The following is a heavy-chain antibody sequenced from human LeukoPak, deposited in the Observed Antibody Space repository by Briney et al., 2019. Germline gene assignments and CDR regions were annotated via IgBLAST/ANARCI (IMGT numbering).Heavy chain of an antibody. CDR1: GYTFTKSDY. J-gene: IGHJ4*02. Sequence: GASVKVSCKSSGYTFTKSDYIHWVCQAPGQGLEWMGIINPSDGTTFYAQKFQGRVTLTRDTSTNTVFMELSSLRSDDTAVFYCARGPTDMDFDYWGQGSLVTVSS. V-gene: IGHV1-46*01. CDR3: ARGPTDMDFDY. CDR2: INPSDGTT.